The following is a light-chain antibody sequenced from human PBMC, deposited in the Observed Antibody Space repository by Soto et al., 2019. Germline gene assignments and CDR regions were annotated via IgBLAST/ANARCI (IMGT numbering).Light chain of an antibody. CDR2: KAS. V-gene: IGKV1-5*03. Sequence: DIQMTQSPSTLSASVGDRVTITCRASQSISSWLAWYQRKPGKAPNLLIYKASSLESGVPSRFSGSGSGTEFTLTISSLQPDDFGTYYCQQYNSYSFTFGPGTKVDIK. J-gene: IGKJ3*01. CDR1: QSISSW. CDR3: QQYNSYSFT.